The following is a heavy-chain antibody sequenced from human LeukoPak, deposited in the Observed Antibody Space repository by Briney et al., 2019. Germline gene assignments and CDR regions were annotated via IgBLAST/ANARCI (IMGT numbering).Heavy chain of an antibody. J-gene: IGHJ4*02. Sequence: SETLSLTCTVSGGSISSSSYYWGWIRQPPGKGLEWIGSIYYSGSTYYNPSLKSRVTISVDTSKNQFSLKLSSVTAADTAVYYCARGITGITATGSEWGQGTLSPSPQ. CDR2: IYYSGST. V-gene: IGHV4-39*07. CDR3: ARGITGITATGSE. CDR1: GGSISSSSYY. D-gene: IGHD6-13*01.